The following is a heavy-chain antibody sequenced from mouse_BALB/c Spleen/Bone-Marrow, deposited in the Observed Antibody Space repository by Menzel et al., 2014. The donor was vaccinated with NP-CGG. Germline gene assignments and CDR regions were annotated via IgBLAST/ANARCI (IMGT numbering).Heavy chain of an antibody. CDR3: ARHCCGAGGGGYFDY. Sequence: VQLQQSGAELVRPGALVKLSCKASGFNIKDYYMHWVKQRPEQGLEWIGWIDPENGNTIYDPKFQGKASITADTSSNTAYLQLSSLTAEDTAVYYCARHCCGAGGGGYFDYWGQGTTLTVSS. D-gene: IGHD3-3*01. CDR2: IDPENGNT. J-gene: IGHJ2*01. CDR1: GFNIKDYY. V-gene: IGHV14-1*02.